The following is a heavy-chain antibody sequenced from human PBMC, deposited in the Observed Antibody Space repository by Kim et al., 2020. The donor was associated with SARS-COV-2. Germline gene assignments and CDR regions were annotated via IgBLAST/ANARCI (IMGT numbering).Heavy chain of an antibody. Sequence: GGSLRLSCAASGFTFISYGMHWVRQAPGKGLEWVAVIWYDGSNKYYADSVKGQFTISRDNSKNTLYLQMNSLRAEDTAVYYCARGSWSGSYFDYWGQGTLVTVSS. D-gene: IGHD3-3*01. CDR2: IWYDGSNK. V-gene: IGHV3-33*01. J-gene: IGHJ4*02. CDR1: GFTFISYG. CDR3: ARGSWSGSYFDY.